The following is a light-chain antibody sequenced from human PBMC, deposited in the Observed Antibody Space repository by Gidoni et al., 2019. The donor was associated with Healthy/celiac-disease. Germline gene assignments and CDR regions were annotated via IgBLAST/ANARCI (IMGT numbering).Light chain of an antibody. Sequence: SSELTQDPAVSVALGQTVRITCQGDSLRTYYASWYQQKPGQAPVLVIYGKNNRPSGIPDRFSGSSSGNTASLTITGAKAEDEADYYCNSRDSSGNSYVFGTGTKVTVL. CDR1: SLRTYY. J-gene: IGLJ1*01. V-gene: IGLV3-19*01. CDR3: NSRDSSGNSYV. CDR2: GKN.